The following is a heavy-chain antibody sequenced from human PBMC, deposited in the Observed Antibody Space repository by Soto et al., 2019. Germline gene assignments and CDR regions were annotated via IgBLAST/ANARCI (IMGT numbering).Heavy chain of an antibody. CDR2: IIPIFGTA. D-gene: IGHD5-18*01. Sequence: SVKVSCKASGGTFSSYAISWVRQAPGQGLEWMGGIIPIFGTANYAQKFQGRVTITADESTSTAYMELSSLRSEDTAVYYCARSETAMALGPGVFDIGGKGTMVPVSS. CDR1: GGTFSSYA. V-gene: IGHV1-69*13. J-gene: IGHJ3*02. CDR3: ARSETAMALGPGVFDI.